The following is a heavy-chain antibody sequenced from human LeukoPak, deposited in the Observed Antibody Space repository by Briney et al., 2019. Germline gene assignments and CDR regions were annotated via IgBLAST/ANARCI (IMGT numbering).Heavy chain of an antibody. CDR2: NRGWGGSK. D-gene: IGHD6-19*01. J-gene: IGHJ4*02. CDR3: AKDQGASGWGAFDY. Sequence: GGSLRLSCAASGFTFDDYAMHWVRQAPGKGLEVVSLNRGWGGSKYYPDFVKGRVHLSRENSKHSLYLEMDRLRTEDTGLYYLAKDQGASGWGAFDYWGQGTLVSVSS. V-gene: IGHV3-43*02. CDR1: GFTFDDYA.